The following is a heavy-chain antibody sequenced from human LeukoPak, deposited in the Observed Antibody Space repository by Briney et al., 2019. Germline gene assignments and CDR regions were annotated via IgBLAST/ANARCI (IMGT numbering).Heavy chain of an antibody. V-gene: IGHV1-2*02. CDR3: ARSRSSGSEL. CDR1: GYTFTSYG. D-gene: IGHD6-19*01. CDR2: INPNSGGT. Sequence: ASVKVSCKASGYTFTSYGISWVRQAPGQGLEWMGWINPNSGGTNYAQKFQGRVTMTRDTSISTAYMELSRLRSDDTAVYYCARSRSSGSELWGQGTLVTVSS. J-gene: IGHJ4*02.